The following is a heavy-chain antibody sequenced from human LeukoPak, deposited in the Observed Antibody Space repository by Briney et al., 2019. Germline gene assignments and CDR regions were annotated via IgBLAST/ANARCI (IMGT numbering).Heavy chain of an antibody. CDR1: GGTFSSYA. CDR2: IIPIFGTA. CDR3: ARVGLKEVEALWYYGMDV. D-gene: IGHD2-15*01. Sequence: VASVKVSCKASGGTFSSYAISWVRQAPGQGLEWMGGIIPIFGTANYAQKFQGRVTITADKSTSTAYMELSSLRSEDTAVYYCARVGLKEVEALWYYGMDVWGKGTTVTVSS. V-gene: IGHV1-69*06. J-gene: IGHJ6*04.